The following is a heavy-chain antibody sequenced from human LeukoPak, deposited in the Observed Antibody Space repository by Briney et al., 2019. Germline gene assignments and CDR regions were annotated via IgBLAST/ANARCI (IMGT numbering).Heavy chain of an antibody. V-gene: IGHV4-59*01. CDR1: GGSISSYY. Sequence: PSETLSLTCTVSGGSISSYYWSWIRQPPGKGLEWIGYIYYSGSTNYNPSLKSRVTISVDTSKNQFSLKLSSVTAADTAVYYCARLTDLDTAMVFDYWGQGILVTVSS. J-gene: IGHJ4*02. CDR2: IYYSGST. CDR3: ARLTDLDTAMVFDY. D-gene: IGHD5-18*01.